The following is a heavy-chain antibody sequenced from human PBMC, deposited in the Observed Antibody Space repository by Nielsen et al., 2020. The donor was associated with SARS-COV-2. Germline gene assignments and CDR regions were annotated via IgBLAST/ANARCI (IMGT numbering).Heavy chain of an antibody. CDR2: ISSSSSYI. Sequence: GESLKISCAASGFTFSSYSMNWVRQAPGKGLEWVSSISSSSSYIYYADSVKGRFTISRDNAKNSLYLQMNSLRAEDTAVYYCARDIVVVPAATYYYYYGMDVWGQGTMVTVSS. CDR1: GFTFSSYS. CDR3: ARDIVVVPAATYYYYYGMDV. J-gene: IGHJ6*02. V-gene: IGHV3-21*01. D-gene: IGHD2-2*01.